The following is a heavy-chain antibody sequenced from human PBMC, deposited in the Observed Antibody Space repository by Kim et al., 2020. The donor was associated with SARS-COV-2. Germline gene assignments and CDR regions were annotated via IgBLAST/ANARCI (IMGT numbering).Heavy chain of an antibody. J-gene: IGHJ4*02. Sequence: GGSLRLSCAASGFTFSSYWIHWVRQAPGKGLVWVSRINSDGSSATYADSVRGRFTVSRDNAKNTVYVQMNSLRADDTAVYYCVRDKGLSTPFDYWGQGTL. CDR2: INSDGSSA. D-gene: IGHD3-16*02. CDR1: GFTFSSYW. CDR3: VRDKGLSTPFDY. V-gene: IGHV3-74*01.